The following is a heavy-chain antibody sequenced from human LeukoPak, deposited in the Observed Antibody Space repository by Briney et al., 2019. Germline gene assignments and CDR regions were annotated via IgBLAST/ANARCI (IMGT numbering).Heavy chain of an antibody. CDR3: AYGSGPFDY. CDR2: IRSSSRTI. CDR1: GFTFSSYS. Sequence: GGSLRLSCAASGFTFSSYSMNWVRQAPGKGLEWISYIRSSSRTIYYADSVKGRFTISRDNSKNTLYLQMNSLRAEDTAVYYCAYGSGPFDYWGQGTLVTVSS. J-gene: IGHJ4*02. V-gene: IGHV3-48*01. D-gene: IGHD3-10*01.